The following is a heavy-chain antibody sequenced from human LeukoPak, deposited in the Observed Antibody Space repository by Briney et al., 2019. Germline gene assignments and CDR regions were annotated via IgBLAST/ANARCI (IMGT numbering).Heavy chain of an antibody. CDR1: GFTFSTYG. CDR3: AKVYCCGSCYNGLDY. J-gene: IGHJ4*02. V-gene: IGHV3-30*02. D-gene: IGHD2-2*02. CDR2: IRFDGTNK. Sequence: PSRSLTLSCAASGFTFSTYGMHWVRQAPGKGLEWVAFIRFDGTNKYYADSVKGRFSISRDRSKNTLYLQMHSLRAHHTPVYYCAKVYCCGSCYNGLDYWGQGTLVTVSS.